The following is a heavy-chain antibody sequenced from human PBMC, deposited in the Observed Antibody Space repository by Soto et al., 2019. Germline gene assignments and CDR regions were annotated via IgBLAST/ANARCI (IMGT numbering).Heavy chain of an antibody. CDR1: GYTFTSYG. D-gene: IGHD5-12*01. J-gene: IGHJ4*02. V-gene: IGHV1-18*01. CDR2: ISAYNGNT. Sequence: ASVKVSCTASGYTFTSYGISWVRQAPGQGLEWMGWISAYNGNTNYAQKLQGRVTMTTDTSTSTAYMELSSLSFEDTAVYYCTSEDVATGLVWGPGSLVTVS. CDR3: TSEDVATGLV.